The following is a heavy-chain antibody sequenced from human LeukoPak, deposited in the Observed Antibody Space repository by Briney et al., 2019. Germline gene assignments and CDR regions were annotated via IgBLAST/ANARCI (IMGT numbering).Heavy chain of an antibody. V-gene: IGHV3-23*01. CDR1: GFTFSSYA. CDR3: ARESSDSLYYYMDV. D-gene: IGHD2-21*02. Sequence: GGSLRLSCAASGFTFSSYAMTWVRQAPVKGLEWVSSISGSSGSTYYADSVQGRFTISRDNSQNTLYLQMNSLRAEDTAVYYCARESSDSLYYYMDVWGKGTTVTVSS. CDR2: ISGSSGST. J-gene: IGHJ6*03.